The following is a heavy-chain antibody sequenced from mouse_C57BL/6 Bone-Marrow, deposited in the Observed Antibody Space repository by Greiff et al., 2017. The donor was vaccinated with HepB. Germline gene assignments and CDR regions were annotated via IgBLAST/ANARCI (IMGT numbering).Heavy chain of an antibody. CDR1: GYTFTDYE. V-gene: IGHV1-15*01. CDR3: TFGSPAWFAY. Sequence: QVQLQQSGAELVRPGASVTLSCKASGYTFTDYEMHWVKQTPVHGLEWIGAIDPETGGTAYNQKFKGKAILTADKSSSTAYMELRSLTSEDSAVYYCTFGSPAWFAYWGQGTLVAVSA. CDR2: IDPETGGT. D-gene: IGHD1-1*01. J-gene: IGHJ3*01.